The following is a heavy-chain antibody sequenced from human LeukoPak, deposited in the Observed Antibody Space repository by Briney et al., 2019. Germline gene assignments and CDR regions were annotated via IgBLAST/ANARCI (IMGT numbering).Heavy chain of an antibody. CDR3: ARYSGWYGSDY. V-gene: IGHV4-61*02. D-gene: IGHD6-19*01. Sequence: SQTLSLTCTVSGGSISSGSYYWSWIRQPAGKGLEWIGRIYTSGSTNYNPSLKSRVTISVDTSKNQFSLKLSSVTAADTAVYYCARYSGWYGSDYWGQGTLVTASS. J-gene: IGHJ4*02. CDR2: IYTSGST. CDR1: GGSISSGSYY.